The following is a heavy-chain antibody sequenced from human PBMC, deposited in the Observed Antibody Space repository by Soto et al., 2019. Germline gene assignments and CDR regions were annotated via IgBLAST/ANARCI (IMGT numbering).Heavy chain of an antibody. CDR3: ARARGLWFGDRKSTFDY. D-gene: IGHD3-10*01. CDR1: GYTFTSYG. CDR2: ISAYNGNT. J-gene: IGHJ4*02. Sequence: ASVKVSCKASGYTFTSYGISWVRQAPGQGLEWMGWISAYNGNTNYAQKLQGRVTMTTDTSTSTAYMELRSLRSDDTAVYYCARARGLWFGDRKSTFDYWGQGTLVTVSS. V-gene: IGHV1-18*04.